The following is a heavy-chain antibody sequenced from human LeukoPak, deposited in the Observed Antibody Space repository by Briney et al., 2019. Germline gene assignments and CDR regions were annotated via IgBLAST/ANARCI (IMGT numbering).Heavy chain of an antibody. D-gene: IGHD1-14*01. CDR3: ATSSGNNPFDY. V-gene: IGHV5-10-1*01. CDR1: AYSFTTFW. CDR2: ITPSDSYT. Sequence: GESLKISCKASAYSFTTFWISWVRQMPGKGLEWMGRITPSDSYTNYSPSFRGHVTISADKSITTAYLQWSSLKASDTGMYYCATSSGNNPFDYWGQGTLVTVSS. J-gene: IGHJ4*02.